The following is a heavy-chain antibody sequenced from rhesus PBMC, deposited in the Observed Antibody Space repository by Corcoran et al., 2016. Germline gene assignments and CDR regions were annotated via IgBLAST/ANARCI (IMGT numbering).Heavy chain of an antibody. CDR1: GGSISDDYY. J-gene: IGHJ3*01. V-gene: IGHV4-106*01. CDR3: ASQQRLVFEYFEC. Sequence: QVQLQESGPGLVKPSETLSLTCAVSGGSISDDYYWSWIRQPPGKGLELIGYIYGSGGGTNYNPSLKNLVTISIDTSKNQFSLKLSSVTAADTAVYYCASQQRLVFEYFECWGQGLRVTVSS. D-gene: IGHD6S26*01. CDR2: IYGSGGGT.